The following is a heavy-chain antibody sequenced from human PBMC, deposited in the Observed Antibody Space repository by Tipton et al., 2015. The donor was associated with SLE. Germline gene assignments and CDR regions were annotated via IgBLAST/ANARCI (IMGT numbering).Heavy chain of an antibody. V-gene: IGHV4-61*02. J-gene: IGHJ5*02. CDR3: AREGSITIFGVVGGWFDP. CDR1: GGSISSGGYY. D-gene: IGHD3-3*01. CDR2: IYTSGTT. Sequence: TLSLTCTVTGGSISSGGYYWSWIRQPAGKRLEWIGRIYTSGTTNYNPPLKSRVTISVDTSKNQFSLKLSSVTAADTAVYYCAREGSITIFGVVGGWFDPWGQGTLVTVSS.